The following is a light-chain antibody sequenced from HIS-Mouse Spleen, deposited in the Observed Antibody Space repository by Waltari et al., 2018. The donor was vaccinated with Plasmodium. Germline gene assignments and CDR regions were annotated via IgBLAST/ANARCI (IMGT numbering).Light chain of an antibody. Sequence: EIVLTQSPATLSLSPGESATFSCRASQSVSCYLAWYHQQPGQVPRLLIYDASKRATGIPARFSGSGFCTYFTLSISSLDPEDFAVYYCQHVGVLFVVGTKVEIK. CDR2: DAS. J-gene: IGKJ4*01. CDR1: QSVSCY. CDR3: QHVGVL. V-gene: IGKV3-11*01.